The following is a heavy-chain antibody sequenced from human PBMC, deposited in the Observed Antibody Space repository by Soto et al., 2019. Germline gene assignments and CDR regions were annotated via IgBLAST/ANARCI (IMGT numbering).Heavy chain of an antibody. J-gene: IGHJ4*02. CDR2: ISGSGGST. CDR1: GFTFSSYA. V-gene: IGHV3-23*01. CDR3: ANHLWCGELSN. D-gene: IGHD3-10*01. Sequence: EVQLLESGGGLVQPGGSLRLSCAASGFTFSSYAMSWVRQAPGKGLEWVSAISGSGGSTYYADSVKGRFTISGDNSKNSLYLQMNSMRAEDTAVYYCANHLWCGELSNGGQGTLVTVSS.